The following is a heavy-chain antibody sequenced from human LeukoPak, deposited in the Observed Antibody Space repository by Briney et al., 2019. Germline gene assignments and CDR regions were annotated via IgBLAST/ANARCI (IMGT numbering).Heavy chain of an antibody. D-gene: IGHD3-22*01. CDR1: GFTFDDYG. CDR2: INWNGGST. V-gene: IGHV3-20*04. J-gene: IGHJ4*02. Sequence: GGSLRLSCAASGFTFDDYGMSWVRQAPGKGLEWVSGINWNGGSTGYADSVKGRFTISRDNAKNSLSLQMNSLRAEDTAVYFCARYYYDSSGYYYFDYWGQGTLVTVSS. CDR3: ARYYYDSSGYYYFDY.